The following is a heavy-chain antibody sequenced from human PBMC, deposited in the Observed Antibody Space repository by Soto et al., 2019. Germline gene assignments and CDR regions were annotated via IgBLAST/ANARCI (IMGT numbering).Heavy chain of an antibody. CDR1: GYTFTSYG. J-gene: IGHJ5*02. V-gene: IGHV1-18*01. CDR3: ARDRDYWSGGSSYSGNNCFDP. D-gene: IGHD2-15*01. Sequence: QVQLVQSGAEVKKPGASVKVSCKASGYTFTSYGISWVRQAPGQGLEWMGWISAYNGNTNYAQKFQGRVTMTTDTYASKSYMELRSLRSEVTAVYYCARDRDYWSGGSSYSGNNCFDPWGQGTLATVSS. CDR2: ISAYNGNT.